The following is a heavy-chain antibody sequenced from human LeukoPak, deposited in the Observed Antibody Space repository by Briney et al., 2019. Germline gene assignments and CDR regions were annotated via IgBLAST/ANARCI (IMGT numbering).Heavy chain of an antibody. CDR1: GYTFTSYD. Sequence: GASVKVSCKASGYTFTSYDINWVRQAPGQGLEWMGWISAYNGNTNYAQKLQGRVTMTTDTSTSTAYMELRSLTSDDTAVYYCARTPYGSGSYNYWGQGTLVTVSS. D-gene: IGHD3-10*01. J-gene: IGHJ4*02. CDR2: ISAYNGNT. V-gene: IGHV1-18*01. CDR3: ARTPYGSGSYNY.